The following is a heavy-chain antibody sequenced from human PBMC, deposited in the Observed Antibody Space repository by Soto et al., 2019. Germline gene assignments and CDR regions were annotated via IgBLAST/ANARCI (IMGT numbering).Heavy chain of an antibody. CDR1: GGSISSGGYY. Sequence: TLSLTCTVSGGSISSGGYYWGWIRQHPGKGLEWIGYIYYSGSTYYNPSLKSRVTISVDTSKNQFSLKLSSVTAADTAVYYCASGAAAVPFWWGQGSLVTVSS. CDR2: IYYSGST. V-gene: IGHV4-31*03. CDR3: ASGAAAVPFW. J-gene: IGHJ4*02. D-gene: IGHD6-13*01.